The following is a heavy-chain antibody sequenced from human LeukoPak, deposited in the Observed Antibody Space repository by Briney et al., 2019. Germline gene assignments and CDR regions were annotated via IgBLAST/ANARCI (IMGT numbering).Heavy chain of an antibody. CDR3: ARDRFISGFDH. CDR2: ISASGSA. Sequence: SETLSLTCTVSGGSINNYYWNWIRQPAGKGLEWIGRISASGSANYNPSLKSRVTMSVDPSKNQFSLKLTSVTAADTAVYYCARDRFISGFDHWGQGTLVTVSS. D-gene: IGHD3-10*01. J-gene: IGHJ4*02. CDR1: GGSINNYY. V-gene: IGHV4-4*07.